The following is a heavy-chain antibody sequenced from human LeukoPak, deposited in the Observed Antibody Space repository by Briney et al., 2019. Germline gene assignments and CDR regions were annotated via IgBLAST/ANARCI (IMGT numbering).Heavy chain of an antibody. D-gene: IGHD2-2*01. CDR1: GFTFSSYG. CDR2: IWYDGSNK. J-gene: IGHJ6*02. V-gene: IGHV3-33*01. Sequence: PGGSLRLSCAASGFTFSSYGMHWVRQAPGKGLEWVAVIWYDGSNKYYADSVKGRFTISRDNSKNTLYLQMNSLRAEDTAVYYCARDLGDIVVVPAVTGGMDVWGQGTTVTVSS. CDR3: ARDLGDIVVVPAVTGGMDV.